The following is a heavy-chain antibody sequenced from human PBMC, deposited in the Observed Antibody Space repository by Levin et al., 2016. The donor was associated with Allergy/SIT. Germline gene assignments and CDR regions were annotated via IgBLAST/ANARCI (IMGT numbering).Heavy chain of an antibody. D-gene: IGHD3-10*01. J-gene: IGHJ4*02. Sequence: ASVKVSCKASGYTFTSYAMHWVRQAPGQRLEWMGWINAGNGNTKYSQKFQGRVTITRDTSASTAYMELSSLRSEDTAVYYCARAMVRGVIIGASLSYWGQGTLVTVSS. CDR1: GYTFTSYA. CDR2: INAGNGNT. V-gene: IGHV1-3*01. CDR3: ARAMVRGVIIGASLSY.